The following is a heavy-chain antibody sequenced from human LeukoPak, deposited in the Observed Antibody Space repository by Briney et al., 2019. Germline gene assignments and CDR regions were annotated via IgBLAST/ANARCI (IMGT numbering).Heavy chain of an antibody. D-gene: IGHD2-21*01. CDR1: GFTFSTYF. J-gene: IGHJ3*02. Sequence: GGSLGLSCAASGFTFSTYFMHWVRQAPGKGLEWVADIASDGSHTFYVESVKGRSTISRDNSKNTLYLQMNSLRAEDTAVYFCARERQDTILHSGAFDIWGQGTMVTVSS. CDR3: ARERQDTILHSGAFDI. V-gene: IGHV3-30-3*01. CDR2: IASDGSHT.